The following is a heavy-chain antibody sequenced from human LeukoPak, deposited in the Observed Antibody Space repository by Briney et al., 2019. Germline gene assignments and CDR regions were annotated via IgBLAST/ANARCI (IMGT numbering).Heavy chain of an antibody. CDR1: GFTFSDYY. Sequence: PGGSLRLSCAASGFTFSDYYMSWIRQAPGKGLEWVSYISSSGSTIYYADSVKGRFSISRDNAKNSLYLQMNSLRAEDTAVYYXXTVYHGGDYGAFDIWGQGTMVTVSS. V-gene: IGHV3-11*04. CDR2: ISSSGSTI. CDR3: XTVYHGGDYGAFDI. J-gene: IGHJ3*02. D-gene: IGHD4-17*01.